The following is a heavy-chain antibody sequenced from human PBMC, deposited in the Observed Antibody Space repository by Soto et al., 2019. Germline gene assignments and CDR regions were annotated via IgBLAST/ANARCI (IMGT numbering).Heavy chain of an antibody. CDR1: GVTFDSFT. Sequence: GASVKVSCKPSGVTFDSFTLSWVRQAPGQGLEWMGGFVPMFGSASVAQRFQGRVRITADASTGIGYMELSDLRSDDSAMYYCAREDDTTGHYSWFDPWGPGTLVTVSS. V-gene: IGHV1-69*13. CDR3: AREDDTTGHYSWFDP. CDR2: FVPMFGSA. J-gene: IGHJ5*02. D-gene: IGHD3-22*01.